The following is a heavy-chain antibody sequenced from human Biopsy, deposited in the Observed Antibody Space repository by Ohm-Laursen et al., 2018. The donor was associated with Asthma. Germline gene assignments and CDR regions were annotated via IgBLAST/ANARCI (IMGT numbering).Heavy chain of an antibody. V-gene: IGHV4-39*01. J-gene: IGHJ4*02. CDR1: GGSMSSSSYY. D-gene: IGHD7-27*01. Sequence: SDTLSLTWTVSGGSMSSSSYYWGWIRQPPGKGLEWMGSISYTGSAYHNPSLKSRVTISVDTSMNHFSLKLSSVTAADTAVYYCARHWDWGSFFDYWGQGTPVTVSS. CDR2: ISYTGSA. CDR3: ARHWDWGSFFDY.